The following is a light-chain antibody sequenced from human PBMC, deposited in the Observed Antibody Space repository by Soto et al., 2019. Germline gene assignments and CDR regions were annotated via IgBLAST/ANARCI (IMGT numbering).Light chain of an antibody. CDR3: QKYNSAPRT. Sequence: DIPMTQSPSSLSASVGDRVTITCRASQGISNYVAWYQQKPGKVPKLLIYAASTLQSGVPSRFSGSGSGTDFTLIISSLQPEDVATYYCQKYNSAPRTFGQGTKVEIK. CDR2: AAS. J-gene: IGKJ1*01. V-gene: IGKV1-27*01. CDR1: QGISNY.